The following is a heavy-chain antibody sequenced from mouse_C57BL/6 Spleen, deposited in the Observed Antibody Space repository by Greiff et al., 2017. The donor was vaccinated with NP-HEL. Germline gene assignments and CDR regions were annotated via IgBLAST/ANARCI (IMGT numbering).Heavy chain of an antibody. D-gene: IGHD1-1*01. CDR3: ARLFYYYDSSYLSYWYFDV. J-gene: IGHJ1*03. CDR1: GYTFTSYG. V-gene: IGHV1-81*01. CDR2: IYPRSGNT. Sequence: VQLQQSGAELARPGASVKLSCKASGYTFTSYGISWVKQRTGQGLEWIGEIYPRSGNTYYNEKFKGKATLTADKSSSTAYMELRSLTSEDSAVYFCARLFYYYDSSYLSYWYFDVWGTGTTVTVSS.